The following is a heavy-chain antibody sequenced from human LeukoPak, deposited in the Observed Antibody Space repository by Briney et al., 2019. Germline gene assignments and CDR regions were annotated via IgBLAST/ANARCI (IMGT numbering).Heavy chain of an antibody. D-gene: IGHD3-22*01. CDR1: GFTFSSYE. Sequence: PGGSLRLSCAASGFTFSSYEMNWVRQAPGKGLEWVSCISSSGSTIYYADPVKGRFTISRDNAKNSLYLQMNSLRAEDTAVYYCASLYQYYYDSSGYSDYWGQGTLVTVSS. CDR2: ISSSGSTI. CDR3: ASLYQYYYDSSGYSDY. V-gene: IGHV3-48*03. J-gene: IGHJ4*02.